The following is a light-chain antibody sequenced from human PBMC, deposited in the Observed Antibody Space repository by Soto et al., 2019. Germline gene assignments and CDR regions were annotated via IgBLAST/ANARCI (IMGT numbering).Light chain of an antibody. J-gene: IGKJ4*01. V-gene: IGKV2-28*01. CDR3: MQALQTPLT. CDR1: QSLLHSHGYAY. CDR2: MGS. Sequence: DIVLTQSPVSLPVTPGEPASISCRSSQSLLHSHGYAYLDWYLQRPGQSPQLLIYMGSTRASGVPDRFSGSGSGTDFTLKISTVEAEDVGVYYCMQALQTPLTFGGGTKVEIK.